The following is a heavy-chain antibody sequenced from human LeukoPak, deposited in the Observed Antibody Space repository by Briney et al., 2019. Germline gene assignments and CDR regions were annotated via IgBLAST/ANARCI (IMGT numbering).Heavy chain of an antibody. V-gene: IGHV1-69*04. CDR1: GGTFSSYA. CDR3: AGDPDSYGTDFDY. J-gene: IGHJ4*02. D-gene: IGHD5-18*01. CDR2: IIPIFGIA. Sequence: SVKVSCKASGGTFSSYAISWVRQAPGQGLEWMGRIIPIFGIANYAQKFQGRVTITADKSTSTAYMELSSLRSEDTAVYYCAGDPDSYGTDFDYWGQGTLVTVSS.